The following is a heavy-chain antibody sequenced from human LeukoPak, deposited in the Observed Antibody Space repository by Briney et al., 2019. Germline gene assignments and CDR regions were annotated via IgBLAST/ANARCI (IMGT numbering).Heavy chain of an antibody. CDR2: IYYSGST. J-gene: IGHJ4*02. V-gene: IGHV4-61*08. D-gene: IGHD3-3*01. CDR1: GGSISSGGYY. CDR3: ARAPGYYDFWSGLLDY. Sequence: PSQTLSLTCTVSGGSISSGGYYWSWIRQPPGKGLERIGYIYYSGSTNYNPSLKSRVAISVDTSKNQFSLKLSSVTAADTAVYYCARAPGYYDFWSGLLDYWGQGTLVTVSS.